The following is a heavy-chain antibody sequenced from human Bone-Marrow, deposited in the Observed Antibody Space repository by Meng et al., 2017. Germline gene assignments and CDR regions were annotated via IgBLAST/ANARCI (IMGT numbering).Heavy chain of an antibody. CDR3: ARATLLTPFDY. CDR2: ISGTSTYI. J-gene: IGHJ4*02. Sequence: GESLKISCAASGFSFGSYSLTWVRQAPGKGLEWVSSISGTSTYINYADSVRGRFTISRDNARSSLSLQMNSLRVDDTAVYYCARATLLTPFDYWGQGILVTVSS. V-gene: IGHV3-21*01. CDR1: GFSFGSYS. D-gene: IGHD3-9*01.